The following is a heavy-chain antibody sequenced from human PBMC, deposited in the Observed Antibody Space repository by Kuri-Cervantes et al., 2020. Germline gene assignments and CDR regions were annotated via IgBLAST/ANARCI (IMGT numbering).Heavy chain of an antibody. J-gene: IGHJ4*02. CDR2: ISYDGSNK. CDR1: GFIFSSYT. CDR3: ARITSSGWVDY. Sequence: LSLTCAASGFIFSSYTMHWVRQAPGKGLEWVAVISYDGSNKYYADSVKGRFTISRDNSKNTLYLQMNSLRAEDTAVYYCARITSSGWVDYWGQGTLVTVSS. D-gene: IGHD6-19*01. V-gene: IGHV3-30-3*01.